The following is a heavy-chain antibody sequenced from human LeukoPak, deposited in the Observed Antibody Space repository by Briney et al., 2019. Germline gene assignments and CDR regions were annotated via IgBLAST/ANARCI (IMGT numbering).Heavy chain of an antibody. CDR1: GFTFSSYA. J-gene: IGHJ6*04. Sequence: GRSLRLSCAASGFTFSSYAMHWVRQAPGKGLEWVAAISNDGSNKYYADSVKGRFTISRNNSKNTLYLQMNSLRAEDTAVYYWARYLVGYALGTMDVWGKGTTVTVSS. CDR2: ISNDGSNK. CDR3: ARYLVGYALGTMDV. D-gene: IGHD2-2*01. V-gene: IGHV3-30*04.